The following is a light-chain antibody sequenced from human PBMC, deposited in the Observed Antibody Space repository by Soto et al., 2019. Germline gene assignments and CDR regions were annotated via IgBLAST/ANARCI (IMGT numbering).Light chain of an antibody. J-gene: IGLJ2*01. CDR3: QSYDSRNQV. Sequence: NFMLTQPHSVSASPGKTVTISCTRSSGSIASNYVQWYQQRPGSSPTTVIYEDNQRPSGVPDRFSGSIDSSSNSASLTISGLKTEDEAGYYCQSYDSRNQVFGGGTELTVL. V-gene: IGLV6-57*01. CDR2: EDN. CDR1: SGSIASNY.